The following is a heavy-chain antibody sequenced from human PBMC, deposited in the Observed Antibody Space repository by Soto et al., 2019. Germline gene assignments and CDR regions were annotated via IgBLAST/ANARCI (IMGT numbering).Heavy chain of an antibody. CDR2: IYYSGIT. CDR1: GGSISGFY. Sequence: SETLSLTCTVSGGSISGFYWSWIRQPPGKGLEWIGYIYYSGITNFNPSLKSRVTISVDTSKNQFSLKLISVTAADTAVYYCARDRGPLERPDSWGQGTLVTVSS. D-gene: IGHD1-1*01. J-gene: IGHJ4*02. V-gene: IGHV4-59*01. CDR3: ARDRGPLERPDS.